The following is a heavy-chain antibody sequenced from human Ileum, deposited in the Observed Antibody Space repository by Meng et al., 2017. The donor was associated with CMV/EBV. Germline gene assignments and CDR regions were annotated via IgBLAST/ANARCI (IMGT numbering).Heavy chain of an antibody. CDR3: AKSSGGNLSPMDV. CDR1: GFTFDDYS. Sequence: GESLKISCAASGFTFDDYSMYWVRQAPGKGLECVSVISWNGGTTDYADSVKGRFTVSRDNSKNSLHLQMNSLRNEDSALYYCAKSSGGNLSPMDVWGQGTTVTVSS. V-gene: IGHV3-43*01. CDR2: ISWNGGTT. D-gene: IGHD4-23*01. J-gene: IGHJ6*02.